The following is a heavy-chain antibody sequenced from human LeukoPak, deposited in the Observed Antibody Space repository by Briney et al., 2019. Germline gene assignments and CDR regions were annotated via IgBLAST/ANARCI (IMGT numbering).Heavy chain of an antibody. CDR2: INHSGST. CDR3: ARDRYCSSTSCYYSPGY. J-gene: IGHJ4*02. CDR1: GGSFSGYY. D-gene: IGHD2-2*01. V-gene: IGHV4-34*01. Sequence: SETLFLTCAVYGGSFSGYYWSWIRQPPGKGLEWIGEINHSGSTNYNPSLKSRVTISVDTSKNQFSLKLSSVTAADTAVYYCARDRYCSSTSCYYSPGYWGQGTLVTVSS.